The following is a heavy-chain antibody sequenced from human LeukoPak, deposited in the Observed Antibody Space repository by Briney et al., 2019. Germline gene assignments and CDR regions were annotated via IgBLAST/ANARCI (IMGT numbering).Heavy chain of an antibody. D-gene: IGHD6-13*01. CDR3: ARRGVIIAAAGEDYYYMDV. Sequence: GGSLRLSCFASGFSFSIYWMHWVRQAPGKGLEWVSSISSSSSYIYYADSVKGRFTISRDNAKNSLYLQMNSLRAEDTAVYYCARRGVIIAAAGEDYYYMDVWGKGTTVTVSS. CDR2: ISSSSSYI. V-gene: IGHV3-21*01. J-gene: IGHJ6*03. CDR1: GFSFSIYW.